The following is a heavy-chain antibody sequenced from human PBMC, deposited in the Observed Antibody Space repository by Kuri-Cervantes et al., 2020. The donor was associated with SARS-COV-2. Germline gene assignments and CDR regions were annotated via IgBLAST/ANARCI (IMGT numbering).Heavy chain of an antibody. V-gene: IGHV4-39*02. CDR1: HEPLYSSSHF. J-gene: IGHJ4*02. D-gene: IGHD6-13*01. CDR2: VFYSGTT. CDR3: VRDHDYGSRNKFDF. Sequence: GSLRLSCTVSHEPLYSSSHFWGWIRQSPGKGLEWIGSVFYSGTTYYNPSLQSRVTVSVDLSKNQFSLSLQSVTVADTAVYYCVRDHDYGSRNKFDFWGPGALVTVSS.